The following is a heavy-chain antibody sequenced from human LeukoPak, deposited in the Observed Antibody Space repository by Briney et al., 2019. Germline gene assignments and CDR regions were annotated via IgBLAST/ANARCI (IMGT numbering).Heavy chain of an antibody. CDR1: GGSLSNHY. V-gene: IGHV4-4*07. J-gene: IGHJ3*02. CDR2: IYHTGST. D-gene: IGHD3-16*01. Sequence: SETLSLTCTVSGGSLSNHYWNWVRHPAGTGLEYIGRIYHTGSTNYNPSLKSRVTLSVDTSNNQFSLNLTSVTAADTAVYYCARGPLGGESFDIWGQGTMVTVSS. CDR3: ARGPLGGESFDI.